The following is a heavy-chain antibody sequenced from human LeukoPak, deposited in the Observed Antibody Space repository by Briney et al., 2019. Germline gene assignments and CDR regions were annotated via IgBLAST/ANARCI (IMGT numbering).Heavy chain of an antibody. Sequence: GASVKVSCKASGYTFTSYAMNWVRQAPGQGLEWMGWMNPNSGNTGYAQKFQGRVTMTRNTSISTAYMELSSPRSEDTAVYYCARSPSVYDILTGYYLFDYWGQGTLVTVSS. CDR3: ARSPSVYDILTGYYLFDY. D-gene: IGHD3-9*01. J-gene: IGHJ4*02. CDR2: MNPNSGNT. V-gene: IGHV1-8*01. CDR1: GYTFTSYA.